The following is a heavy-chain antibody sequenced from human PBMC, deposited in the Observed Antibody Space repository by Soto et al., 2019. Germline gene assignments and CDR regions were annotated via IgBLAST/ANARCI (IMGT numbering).Heavy chain of an antibody. CDR2: IWYDGGNK. J-gene: IGHJ4*02. Sequence: QVQLVESGGGVVQPGRSLRLSCAASGFNFSSYVMHWVSQAPGKGLERVAVIWYDGGNKYYADSVKGRFTISRDNSKNTLYLQMNRRRAEDTAVHYCARDGQWLPRDGLRSSYYFDYWGQGTLGTVSS. D-gene: IGHD6-19*01. CDR3: ARDGQWLPRDGLRSSYYFDY. CDR1: GFNFSSYV. V-gene: IGHV3-33*01.